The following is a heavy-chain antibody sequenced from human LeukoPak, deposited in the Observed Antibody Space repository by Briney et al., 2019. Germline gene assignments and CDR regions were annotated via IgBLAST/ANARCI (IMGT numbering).Heavy chain of an antibody. V-gene: IGHV1-46*01. CDR2: INPSGGST. CDR3: ARDRVGATEADAFDI. Sequence: ASVKVSCKASGYTFTGYYMHWVRQAPGQGLEWMGIINPSGGSTSYAQKFQGRVTMTRGTSTSTVYMELSSLRSEDTAVYYCARDRVGATEADAFDIWGQGTMVTVSS. J-gene: IGHJ3*02. D-gene: IGHD1-26*01. CDR1: GYTFTGYY.